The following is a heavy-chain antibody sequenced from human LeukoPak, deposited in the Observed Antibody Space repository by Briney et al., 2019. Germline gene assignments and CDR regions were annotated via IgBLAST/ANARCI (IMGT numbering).Heavy chain of an antibody. CDR2: IKQDGSQQ. CDR1: GFTFSSYC. Sequence: GGSLRLSCAASGFTFSSYCMSWVRQAPGKGLEWVANIKQDGSQQYYVDSVKGRFTISRDNAKNPLYLQMNSLRPEDTSVYYCARGRLPSAIFEPFDYWGQGALVTVSS. J-gene: IGHJ4*02. D-gene: IGHD2-2*02. CDR3: ARGRLPSAIFEPFDY. V-gene: IGHV3-7*01.